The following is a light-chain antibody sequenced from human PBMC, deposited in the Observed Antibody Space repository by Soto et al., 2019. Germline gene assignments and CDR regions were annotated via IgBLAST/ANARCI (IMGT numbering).Light chain of an antibody. CDR1: KGISNY. CDR3: QHYNNAPYT. J-gene: IGKJ2*01. V-gene: IGKV1-27*01. Sequence: DIQMTQSPSSLSASVGDRVTITCRASKGISNYLAWYQQKPGKVPKLLIYSASTLQSGVPSRFSGSGSGTDVTLTISSLEPEDVATYYCQHYNNAPYTFGQGTKLEIK. CDR2: SAS.